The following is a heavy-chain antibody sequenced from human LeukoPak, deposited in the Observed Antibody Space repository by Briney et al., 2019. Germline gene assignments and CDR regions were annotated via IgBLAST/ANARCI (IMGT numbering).Heavy chain of an antibody. CDR1: GGSISSGGYY. CDR3: ARDGEQGSSYGMDV. D-gene: IGHD6-13*01. CDR2: IYYSGST. Sequence: TLSLTCTVSGGSISSGGYYWSWIRQHPGKGLEWIGYIYYSGSTYYNPSLKSRVTISVDTSKNQFSLKLSSVTAADTAVYYCARDGEQGSSYGMDVWGQGTTVTVSS. J-gene: IGHJ6*02. V-gene: IGHV4-31*03.